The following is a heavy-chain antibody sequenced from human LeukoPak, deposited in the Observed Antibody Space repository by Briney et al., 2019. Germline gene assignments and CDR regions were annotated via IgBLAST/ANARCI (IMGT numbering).Heavy chain of an antibody. CDR3: ARAQGRFLEWALDY. D-gene: IGHD3-3*01. CDR1: GFTVSSNY. CDR2: IYSGGST. Sequence: GGSLRLSCAASGFTVSSNYMSWVRQAPGKGLEWVSVIYSGGSTYYADSVKGRFTISRDNSKNTLYLQMNSLRAGDTAVYYCARAQGRFLEWALDYWGQGTLVTVSS. J-gene: IGHJ4*02. V-gene: IGHV3-66*02.